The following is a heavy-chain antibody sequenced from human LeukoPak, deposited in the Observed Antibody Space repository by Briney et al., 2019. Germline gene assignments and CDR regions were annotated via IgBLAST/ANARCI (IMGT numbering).Heavy chain of an antibody. CDR2: INHSGST. Sequence: SQTLSLTCAVSGGSISSGGYYWSWIRQPPGKGLEWIGEINHSGSTNYNPSLKSRVTISVDTSKNQFSLKLSSVTAADTAVYYCARGLNGITPLDYWGQGTLVTVSS. D-gene: IGHD3-10*01. V-gene: IGHV4-30-2*01. J-gene: IGHJ4*02. CDR3: ARGLNGITPLDY. CDR1: GGSISSGGYY.